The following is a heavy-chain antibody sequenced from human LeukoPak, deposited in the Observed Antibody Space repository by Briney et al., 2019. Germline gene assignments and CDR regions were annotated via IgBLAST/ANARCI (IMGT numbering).Heavy chain of an antibody. J-gene: IGHJ4*02. CDR3: GSGDYYDSSGYDY. CDR1: GGSISRYY. D-gene: IGHD3-22*01. V-gene: IGHV4-4*07. CDR2: IYTSGST. Sequence: SETLSLTCTVSGGSISRYYWSWIRQPAGKGLEWIGRIYTSGSTNYNPSLKSRVTMSVDTSKNQFSLKLSSVTAADTAVYYCGSGDYYDSSGYDYWGQGTLVTVSS.